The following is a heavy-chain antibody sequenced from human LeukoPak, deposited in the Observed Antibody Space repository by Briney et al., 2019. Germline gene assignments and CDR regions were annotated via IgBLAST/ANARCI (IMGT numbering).Heavy chain of an antibody. CDR3: ARGYDSSGYTFDY. Sequence: GGSLRLSCAASGFTFSSYAMHWVRQAPGKGLEYVSAISSNGGSTYYANSVKGRFTISRDNSKNTLYLQMGSLRAEDMAVYYCARGYDSSGYTFDYWGQGTLVTVSS. CDR1: GFTFSSYA. V-gene: IGHV3-64*01. CDR2: ISSNGGST. J-gene: IGHJ4*02. D-gene: IGHD3-22*01.